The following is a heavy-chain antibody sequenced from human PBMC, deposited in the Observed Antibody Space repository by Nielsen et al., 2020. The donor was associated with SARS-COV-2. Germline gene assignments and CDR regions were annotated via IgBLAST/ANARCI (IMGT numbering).Heavy chain of an antibody. J-gene: IGHJ3*02. CDR2: ISSSSSYT. CDR3: ARVEGSDAFDI. Sequence: RQAPGKGLEWVSYISSSSSYTNYADSVKGRFTISRDNAKNSLYLQMNSLRAEDTAVYYCARVEGSDAFDIWGQGTMVTVSS. D-gene: IGHD5-24*01. V-gene: IGHV3-11*05.